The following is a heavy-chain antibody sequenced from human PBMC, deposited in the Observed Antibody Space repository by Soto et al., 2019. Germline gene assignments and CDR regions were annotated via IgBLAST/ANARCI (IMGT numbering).Heavy chain of an antibody. CDR1: GGSFSGYY. CDR3: ARVDYPDYYYYYGMDV. CDR2: INHSGST. V-gene: IGHV4-34*01. D-gene: IGHD4-17*01. J-gene: IGHJ6*02. Sequence: PSETLSLTCAVYGGSFSGYYWSWIRQPPGKGLEWIGEINHSGSTNYNPSLKSRVTISVDTSKNQFSLKLSSVTAADTAVYYCARVDYPDYYYYYGMDVWGQGTTVTVSS.